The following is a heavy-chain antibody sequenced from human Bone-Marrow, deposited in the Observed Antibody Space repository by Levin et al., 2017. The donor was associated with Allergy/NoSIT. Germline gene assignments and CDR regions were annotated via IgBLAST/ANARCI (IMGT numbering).Heavy chain of an antibody. CDR3: ARTGPPIFGVVNNNYYYYGMDV. CDR2: INHSGST. V-gene: IGHV4-34*01. J-gene: IGHJ6*02. Sequence: GSLRLSCAVYGGSFSGYYWSWIRKPPGKGLEWIGEINHSGSTNYNPSLKSRVTISVDTSKNQFSLKLSSVTAADTAVYYCARTGPPIFGVVNNNYYYYGMDVWGQGTTVTVSS. CDR1: GGSFSGYY. D-gene: IGHD3-3*01.